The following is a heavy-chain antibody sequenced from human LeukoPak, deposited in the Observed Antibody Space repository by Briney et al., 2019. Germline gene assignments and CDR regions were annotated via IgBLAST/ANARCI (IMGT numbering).Heavy chain of an antibody. D-gene: IGHD6-13*01. CDR3: ARHAGGISATGTRPYDY. V-gene: IGHV4-39*01. CDR2: IYYSGST. CDR1: GTSFSSSTYY. J-gene: IGHJ4*02. Sequence: SETLSLTCTVSGTSFSSSTYYWGWIRQPPGKGLEWIGSIYYSGSTYYNPSLKSRVTMSVDTSKNQFSLKLSSVTAADTAVYYCARHAGGISATGTRPYDYWGQGTLVTVSS.